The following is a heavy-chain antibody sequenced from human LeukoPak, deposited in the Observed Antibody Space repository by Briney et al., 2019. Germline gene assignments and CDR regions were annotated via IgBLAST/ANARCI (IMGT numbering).Heavy chain of an antibody. CDR1: GYSISSGYY. D-gene: IGHD6-19*01. Sequence: SETLSLTXAVSGYSISSGYYWGWIRQPPGKGLEWIGSIYHSGSTYYNPSLKSRVTISVDTSKNQFSLKLSSVTAADTAVYYCARHIAVAGSRWFDPWGQGTLVTVSS. J-gene: IGHJ5*02. CDR2: IYHSGST. V-gene: IGHV4-38-2*01. CDR3: ARHIAVAGSRWFDP.